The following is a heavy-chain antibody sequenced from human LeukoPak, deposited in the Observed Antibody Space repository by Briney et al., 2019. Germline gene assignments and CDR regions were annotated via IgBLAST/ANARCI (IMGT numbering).Heavy chain of an antibody. CDR3: ARGYGGNSYNDY. J-gene: IGHJ4*02. D-gene: IGHD4-23*01. Sequence: GGSLRLSCAASGFTFSSCGMHWVRQAPGKGLEWVAVIWYDGSNKYHADSVKGRFTISRDNSKNTLYLQMNSLRAEDTAVYHCARGYGGNSYNDYWGQGTLVTVSS. V-gene: IGHV3-33*01. CDR1: GFTFSSCG. CDR2: IWYDGSNK.